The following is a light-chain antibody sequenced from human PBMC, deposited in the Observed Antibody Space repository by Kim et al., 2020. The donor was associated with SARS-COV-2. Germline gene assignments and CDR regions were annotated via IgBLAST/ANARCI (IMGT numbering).Light chain of an antibody. CDR1: SSDIGIYNY. V-gene: IGLV2-14*01. Sequence: QSALTQPASVSGSPGQSITISCTGTSSDIGIYNYVSWYQQHPDKAPKLIIYGVSKRPSGVSNRFSGSKSGNTAFLTISGLQAEDEADYYCGSYTTSVTWVFGGGTKLTVL. CDR2: GVS. J-gene: IGLJ3*02. CDR3: GSYTTSVTWV.